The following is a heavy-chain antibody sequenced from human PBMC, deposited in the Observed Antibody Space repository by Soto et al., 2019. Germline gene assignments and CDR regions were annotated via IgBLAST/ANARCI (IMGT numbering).Heavy chain of an antibody. CDR3: AKDQDTSGYYSVGD. V-gene: IGHV3-30-3*01. CDR1: GFKFRSHA. J-gene: IGHJ4*02. Sequence: QVQLVESGGGVVQRGRSLRLSCAASGFKFRSHAMHWVRQAPGQGLEWVAVISFDGSSQYYADFVKGRFTVSRDNSKTTLYLQLNSLRAEDTALYFCAKDQDTSGYYSVGDWGRGTLVTVSS. D-gene: IGHD3-22*01. CDR2: ISFDGSSQ.